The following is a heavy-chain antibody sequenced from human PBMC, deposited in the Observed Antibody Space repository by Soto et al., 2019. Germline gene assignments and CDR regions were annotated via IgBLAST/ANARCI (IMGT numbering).Heavy chain of an antibody. D-gene: IGHD6-19*01. CDR2: IYYSGGT. V-gene: IGHV4-4*02. CDR1: GDSINSNYC. J-gene: IGHJ4*02. CDR3: ASHTGWGLGY. Sequence: QVQLQESGPGLVRPSGTLSLTCAVSGDSINSNYCWTWVRQPPGKGLEWIAEIYYSGGTSYNPSLKSRVTISMDKSKNQFSLNLTSVTAADTAMYYCASHTGWGLGYWGQGTLVTVSS.